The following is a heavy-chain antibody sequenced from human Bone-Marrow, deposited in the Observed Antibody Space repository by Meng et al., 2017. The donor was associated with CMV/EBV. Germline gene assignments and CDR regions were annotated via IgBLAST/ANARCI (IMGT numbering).Heavy chain of an antibody. Sequence: SETLSLICTVSGGSVSSGSYYWSWIRQPPGKGLEWIGYIYYSGSTNYNPSLKSRVTISVDTSKNQFSLKLSSVTAADTAVYYCARDPTIFGVVIKGGRGYYYGMDVCGQGTTVTVSS. CDR2: IYYSGST. CDR1: GGSVSSGSYY. J-gene: IGHJ6*02. V-gene: IGHV4-61*01. D-gene: IGHD3-3*01. CDR3: ARDPTIFGVVIKGGRGYYYGMDV.